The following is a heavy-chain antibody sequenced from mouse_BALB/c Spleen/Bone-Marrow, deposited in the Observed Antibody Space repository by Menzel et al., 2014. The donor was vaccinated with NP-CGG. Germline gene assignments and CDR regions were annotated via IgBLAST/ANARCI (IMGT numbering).Heavy chain of an antibody. CDR1: GFSLTSYG. D-gene: IGHD2-14*01. J-gene: IGHJ3*01. CDR3: ARDNYRGAWFAY. CDR2: IWAGGST. V-gene: IGHV2-9*02. Sequence: VKLVESGPGLVAPSQSLSITCTVSGFSLTSYGVHWVRRPPGKGLEWLGVIWAGGSTNYNSALMSRLSISKDNSKSQVFLKMNSLQTDDTAMYYCARDNYRGAWFAYWGQGTLVTVSA.